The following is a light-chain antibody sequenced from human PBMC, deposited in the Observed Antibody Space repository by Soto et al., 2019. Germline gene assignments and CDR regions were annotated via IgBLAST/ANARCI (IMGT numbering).Light chain of an antibody. V-gene: IGLV1-40*01. CDR2: DNN. Sequence: QSVLTQPPSVSGAPGQRVTISCTGSSSNIGAGYDVHWYQQLPGTAPKLLIYDNNNRPSGVPDRFSGSKSGTSASLAITGLQAEDEADYYCQSYDSSLRSWVFGGGTKVTVL. CDR1: SSNIGAGYD. J-gene: IGLJ3*02. CDR3: QSYDSSLRSWV.